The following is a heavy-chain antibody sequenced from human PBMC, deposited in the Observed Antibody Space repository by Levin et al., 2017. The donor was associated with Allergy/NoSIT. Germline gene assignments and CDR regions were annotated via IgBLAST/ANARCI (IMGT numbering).Heavy chain of an antibody. CDR1: GYDFTNYG. CDR3: ARGGGYIVGTMDV. CDR2: ISAYRKNT. D-gene: IGHD2-15*01. V-gene: IGHV1-18*01. Sequence: ASVKVSCKASGYDFTNYGISWVRLAPGQGLEWMGWISAYRKNTNYAQKFMGRVTMTADTSTSTVHMELRSLTSDDTAVYYRARGGGYIVGTMDVWGQGTTVVVSS. J-gene: IGHJ6*02.